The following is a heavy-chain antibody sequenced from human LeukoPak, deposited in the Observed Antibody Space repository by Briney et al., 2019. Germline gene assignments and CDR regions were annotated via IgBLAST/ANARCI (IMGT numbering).Heavy chain of an antibody. CDR2: TSGSGVNS. CDR3: AKEYSGYDFDY. D-gene: IGHD5-12*01. Sequence: GGSLRLSCAASGFTLRSYVMSWVRQAPGKGLEWVAATSGSGVNSYYADSVRGRFTISKDNSQNTLYLQMDSLRAEDTALYYCAKEYSGYDFDYWGQGTLVTVS. J-gene: IGHJ4*02. CDR1: GFTLRSYV. V-gene: IGHV3-23*01.